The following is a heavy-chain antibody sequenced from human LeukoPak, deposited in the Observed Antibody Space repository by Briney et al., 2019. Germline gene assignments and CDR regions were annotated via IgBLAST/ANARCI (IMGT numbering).Heavy chain of an antibody. CDR3: ARDLPYDSSGYSAAFDI. Sequence: GASVKVSCKASGGTFSSYTISWVRQAPGQGLEWVGRIIPILGIANYAQKFQGRVTITADKSTSTAYMELSSLRSEDTAVYYCARDLPYDSSGYSAAFDIWGQGTMVTVSS. D-gene: IGHD3-22*01. CDR2: IIPILGIA. CDR1: GGTFSSYT. V-gene: IGHV1-69*04. J-gene: IGHJ3*02.